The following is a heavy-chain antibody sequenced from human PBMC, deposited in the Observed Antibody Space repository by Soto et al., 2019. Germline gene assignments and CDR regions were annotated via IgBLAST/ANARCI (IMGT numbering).Heavy chain of an antibody. CDR1: GGSFNGYY. CDR2: INHSGST. D-gene: IGHD6-19*01. CDR3: ARAHSSGWYFDY. V-gene: IGHV4-34*01. Sequence: LETLSLTCAVYGGSFNGYYWSWIRQPPGKGLEWIGKINHSGSTNYNPSLKSRVTISADRSKNQFSLKLNSVTAADTAVYYCARAHSSGWYFDYWGQGTPVTVSS. J-gene: IGHJ4*02.